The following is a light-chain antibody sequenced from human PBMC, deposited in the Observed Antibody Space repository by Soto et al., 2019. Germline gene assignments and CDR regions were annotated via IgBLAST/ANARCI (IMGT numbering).Light chain of an antibody. Sequence: QSALTQPPSASGSPGQSVTISCTGTSSDVGDYNYVSWYQQHPGKAPKLMIYEVIKRPSGVPDRFSGSKSGNTASLTVSGLQAEDEADYYCCSYVNGGTYVFGAGTKLTVL. J-gene: IGLJ1*01. V-gene: IGLV2-8*01. CDR2: EVI. CDR1: SSDVGDYNY. CDR3: CSYVNGGTYV.